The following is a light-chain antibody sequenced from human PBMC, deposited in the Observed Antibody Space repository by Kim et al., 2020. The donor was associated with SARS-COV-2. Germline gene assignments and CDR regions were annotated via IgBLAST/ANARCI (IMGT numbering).Light chain of an antibody. CDR2: DSS. CDR3: QQRFNWPLT. Sequence: LSPGQRATLSCRASHSVSNYFTWYQQKPGQAPRLLLYDSSNRATGIPARFSGSGSGTDCTLTICSLEPEDFAIYYCQQRFNWPLTFGGGTKVDIK. V-gene: IGKV3-11*01. J-gene: IGKJ4*01. CDR1: HSVSNY.